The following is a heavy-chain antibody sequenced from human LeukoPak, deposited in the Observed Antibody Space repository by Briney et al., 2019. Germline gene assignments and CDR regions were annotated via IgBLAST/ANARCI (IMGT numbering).Heavy chain of an antibody. CDR3: ARVVVFGVVSSDYYYYYMDV. Sequence: SETLSLTCTVSGGSMTSDYWSWIRQPAGKGLEWIGRIYSSGSTNYNPSLKSRVTMSVDTSKNQFSLKLSSVTAADTAVYYCARVVVFGVVSSDYYYYYMDVWGKGTTVTVSS. D-gene: IGHD3-3*01. CDR2: IYSSGST. CDR1: GGSMTSDY. J-gene: IGHJ6*03. V-gene: IGHV4-4*07.